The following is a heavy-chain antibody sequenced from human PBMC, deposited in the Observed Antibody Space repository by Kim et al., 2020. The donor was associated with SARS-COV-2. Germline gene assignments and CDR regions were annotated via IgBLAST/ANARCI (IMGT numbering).Heavy chain of an antibody. V-gene: IGHV3-48*03. J-gene: IGHJ4*02. CDR3: ARGPNYSPFDY. D-gene: IGHD4-4*01. Sequence: SSAESVRGRFTNSRDNDKNSLYLQMNSLRAEDTAVYYCARGPNYSPFDYWGQGTLVTVSS.